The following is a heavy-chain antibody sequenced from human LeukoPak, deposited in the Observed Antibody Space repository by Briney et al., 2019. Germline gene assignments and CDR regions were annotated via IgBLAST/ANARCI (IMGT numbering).Heavy chain of an antibody. CDR3: ARFGWLLPPGYFDY. D-gene: IGHD3-22*01. J-gene: IGHJ4*02. V-gene: IGHV4-61*02. Sequence: SQTLSLTCTVSGGSISSGSYYWSWIRQPAGKGLEWIGRIYTSGSTNYNPSLKSRVTISVDTSKNQFSLKLSSVTAADTAVYYCARFGWLLPPGYFDYWGQGTLVTVSS. CDR1: GGSISSGSYY. CDR2: IYTSGST.